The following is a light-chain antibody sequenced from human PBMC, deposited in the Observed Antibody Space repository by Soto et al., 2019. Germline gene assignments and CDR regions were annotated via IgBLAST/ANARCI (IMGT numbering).Light chain of an antibody. J-gene: IGKJ5*01. V-gene: IGKV3-15*01. CDR1: QSVRSN. CDR2: GAS. CDR3: QQYNNWPPIT. Sequence: EVVMTQSAATLSVSPGERATVSCRASQSVRSNLAWYQQKPGQAPRLLIYGASTRATGIPARFSGSGSGTEFTLTISGLQSEDFAVYYCQQYNNWPPITFGQGTRLEI.